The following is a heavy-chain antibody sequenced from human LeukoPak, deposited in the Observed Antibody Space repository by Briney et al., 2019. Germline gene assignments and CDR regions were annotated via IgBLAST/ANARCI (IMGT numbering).Heavy chain of an antibody. CDR3: ARGYYAPPVGYYYMDL. J-gene: IGHJ6*03. D-gene: IGHD3-10*01. V-gene: IGHV4-61*02. CDR1: GGSIDSGDDY. CDR2: IYRTGST. Sequence: SETLSLTCTVSGGSIDSGDDYWSWIRQPAGKGLEFIGRIYRTGSTTSNPSLQDRLTISIDTSKNQFSLQLTSVTAADTAIYYCARGYYAPPVGYYYMDLWGRGTTVTVSS.